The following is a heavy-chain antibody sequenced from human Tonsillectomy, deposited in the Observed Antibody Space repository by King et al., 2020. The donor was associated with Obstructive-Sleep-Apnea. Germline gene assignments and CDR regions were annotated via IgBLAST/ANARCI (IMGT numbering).Heavy chain of an antibody. CDR1: GGSVRSSSYY. CDR3: AREGGSSIWYFDL. CDR2: VYYTGSA. Sequence: QLQESGPGLVKPSETLSLTCTVSGGSVRSSSYYWSWIRQPPGKGLEWIGYVYYTGSADYNPSLNGRVAISVDTSKNQFSLKLRSLTAAYTAVYFCAREGGSSIWYFDLWGRGTVVTVSS. V-gene: IGHV4-61*01. J-gene: IGHJ2*01. D-gene: IGHD2-15*01.